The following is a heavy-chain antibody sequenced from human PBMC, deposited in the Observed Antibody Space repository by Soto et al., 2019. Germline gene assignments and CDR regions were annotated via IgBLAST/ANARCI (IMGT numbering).Heavy chain of an antibody. D-gene: IGHD1-26*01. V-gene: IGHV3-72*01. CDR2: SRNKATGYTT. J-gene: IGHJ4*02. CDR1: GFTLSDHY. Sequence: SLRLSCAASGFTLSDHYMDWVRQAPGKGLEWVGRSRNKATGYTTEYAASVKGRFTISRDDSNNSLYLQMNSLKTEDTAVYYCSRSGVGTASLGYWGQGALVTVSS. CDR3: SRSGVGTASLGY.